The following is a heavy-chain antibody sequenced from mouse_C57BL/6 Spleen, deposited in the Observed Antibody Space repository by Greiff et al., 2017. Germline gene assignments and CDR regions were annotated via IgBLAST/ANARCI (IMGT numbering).Heavy chain of an antibody. D-gene: IGHD2-1*01. CDR2: IDPEDGET. CDR3: ARMNGNYDYAMDY. Sequence: EVQLQQSGAELVKPGASVKLSCTASGFNIKDYYMHWVKQRTEQGLEWIGRIDPEDGETKYAPKFQGKATITADTSSNTADLQLSSLTSEDTAVYYCARMNGNYDYAMDYWGQGTSVTASS. CDR1: GFNIKDYY. V-gene: IGHV14-2*01. J-gene: IGHJ4*01.